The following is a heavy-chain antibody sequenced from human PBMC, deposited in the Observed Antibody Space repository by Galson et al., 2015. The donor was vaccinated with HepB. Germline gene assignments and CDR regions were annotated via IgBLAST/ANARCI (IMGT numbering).Heavy chain of an antibody. CDR1: GFTFSSYS. D-gene: IGHD3-22*01. CDR3: AKDHSLGFDASGHSSPDY. J-gene: IGHJ4*02. V-gene: IGHV3-30*18. Sequence: SLGLSCAASGFTFSSYSMNWVRQAPGRGLEWVAFISSDGTNKYYADSVKGRFTISRDNSKNTLYLQMNSLRAEDTAVFYCAKDHSLGFDASGHSSPDYWGQGTLVTVSS. CDR2: ISSDGTNK.